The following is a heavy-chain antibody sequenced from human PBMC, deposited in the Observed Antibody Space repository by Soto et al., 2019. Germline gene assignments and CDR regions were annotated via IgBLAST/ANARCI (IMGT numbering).Heavy chain of an antibody. J-gene: IGHJ6*02. CDR3: ARVKGDYAHYYYYGMDV. CDR1: GGSISSYY. V-gene: IGHV4-59*01. CDR2: SYYSGST. Sequence: QVQLQESGPGLVKPSETLSLTCTVSGGSISSYYWSWIRQPPGKGLEWIGYSYYSGSTNYNPSLKSRVTISVDTSKNQFSLKLSSVTAADTAVYYCARVKGDYAHYYYYGMDVWGQGTTVTVSS. D-gene: IGHD4-17*01.